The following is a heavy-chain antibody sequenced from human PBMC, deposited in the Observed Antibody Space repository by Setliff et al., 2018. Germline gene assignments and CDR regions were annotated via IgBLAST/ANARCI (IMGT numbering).Heavy chain of an antibody. D-gene: IGHD3-10*01. CDR2: IKSKGDGGTT. CDR3: HTVGTYYYDSGSFFGLDH. CDR1: GFTFSNAW. J-gene: IGHJ4*02. V-gene: IGHV3-15*01. Sequence: GSLRLSCAASGFTFSNAWMNWVRQAPGKGLEWVGRIKSKGDGGTTEYAAPVKGRFSISRDDSKSTLFLQMNSLKSEDSAVYCCHTVGTYYYDSGSFFGLDHWGQGTPVTVSS.